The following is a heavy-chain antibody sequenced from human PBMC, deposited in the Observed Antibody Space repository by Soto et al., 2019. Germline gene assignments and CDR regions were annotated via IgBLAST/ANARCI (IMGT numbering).Heavy chain of an antibody. CDR1: GFTVNDDF. J-gene: IGHJ5*01. CDR2: TRNKARGYTT. V-gene: IGHV3-72*01. D-gene: IGHD2-21*01. CDR3: VRDNDWTYDS. Sequence: EVQLVASGGGLVQPGGSLRLSCAASGFTVNDDFIDWVRRAPGKGLEWVGRTRNKARGYTTEYAASVTDTFIISREHSSNLLSLQMNGLKTEGTAVSCCVRDNDWTYDSWGQGTLVTVSS.